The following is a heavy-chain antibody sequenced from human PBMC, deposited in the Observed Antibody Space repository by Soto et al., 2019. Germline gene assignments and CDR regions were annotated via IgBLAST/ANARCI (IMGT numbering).Heavy chain of an antibody. D-gene: IGHD5-18*01. J-gene: IGHJ6*02. Sequence: ASVKVSCKASGYTFTSYYMHWVRQAPGQGLEWMGIINPSGGSTSYAQKFQGRVTMTRDTSTSTVYMELSSLRSEDTAVYYCARDLGYSYGSYHYGMDVWGQGTTVTGSS. V-gene: IGHV1-46*01. CDR2: INPSGGST. CDR1: GYTFTSYY. CDR3: ARDLGYSYGSYHYGMDV.